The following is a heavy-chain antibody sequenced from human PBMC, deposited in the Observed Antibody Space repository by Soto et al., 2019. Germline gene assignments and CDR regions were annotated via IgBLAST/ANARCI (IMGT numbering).Heavy chain of an antibody. CDR1: GGSISSGGYY. CDR3: ARGREYSYGYRYYGMDV. J-gene: IGHJ6*02. Sequence: PSETLSLTCTVSGGSISSGGYYWSWIRQHPGKGLEWIGYIYYSGSTYYNPSLKSRVTISVDTSKNQFSLKLSSVTAADTAVYYCARGREYSYGYRYYGMDVWGQGTTVTVSS. V-gene: IGHV4-31*03. D-gene: IGHD5-18*01. CDR2: IYYSGST.